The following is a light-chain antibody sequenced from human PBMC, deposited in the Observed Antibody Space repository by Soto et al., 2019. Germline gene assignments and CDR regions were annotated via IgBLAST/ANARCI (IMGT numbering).Light chain of an antibody. V-gene: IGKV3D-20*02. CDR2: AAI. Sequence: EVVLTQSPGILSLSPGERATLSCRASQGISSTSLGWYQQRPGQAPRLLISAAINRAAGIPDRFSGSGSWTDFTLTISSLETEDFAVCYCQQRINWLTFGPGTKVDIK. CDR1: QGISSTS. J-gene: IGKJ3*01. CDR3: QQRINWLT.